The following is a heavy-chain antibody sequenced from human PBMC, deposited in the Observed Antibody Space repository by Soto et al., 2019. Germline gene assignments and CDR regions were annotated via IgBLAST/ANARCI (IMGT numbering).Heavy chain of an antibody. Sequence: SETLSLTCTVSGGSISSSSYYWGWIRQPPGKGLEWIGSIYYSGSTYYNPSLKSRVTISVDTSKNQFSLKLSSVTAADTAVYYCARTIRITMVRGVIGYFDYWGQGTLVNVSS. V-gene: IGHV4-39*01. CDR1: GGSISSSSYY. CDR3: ARTIRITMVRGVIGYFDY. J-gene: IGHJ4*02. D-gene: IGHD3-10*01. CDR2: IYYSGST.